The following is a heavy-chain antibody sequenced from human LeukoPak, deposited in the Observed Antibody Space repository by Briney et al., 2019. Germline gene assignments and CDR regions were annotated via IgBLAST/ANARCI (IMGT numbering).Heavy chain of an antibody. V-gene: IGHV1-69*04. CDR3: ARQGYCSRGSCYWSGWSNP. Sequence: SVKVSCKASGGTFSSYAISWVRQAPGQGLEWMGRIIPILGIANYAQKFQGRVTITADTSTSTAYMELSSLRAEDTAVYYCARQGYCSRGSCYWSGWSNPWGQGTLVTVSS. CDR2: IIPILGIA. D-gene: IGHD2-15*01. J-gene: IGHJ5*02. CDR1: GGTFSSYA.